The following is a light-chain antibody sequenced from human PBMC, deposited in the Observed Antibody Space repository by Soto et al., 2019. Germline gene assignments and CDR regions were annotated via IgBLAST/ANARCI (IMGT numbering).Light chain of an antibody. CDR1: SSDVGGYNH. Sequence: QSVLTQPASVSGSPGQSITISCTGTSSDVGGYNHVSWYQHHPDKAPKVIIFEVSNRPSGISSRFSGSGSGNTASLTISGLQAEDEADYYCASYTTTSTLWVFGGGTKLTVL. V-gene: IGLV2-14*01. CDR3: ASYTTTSTLWV. J-gene: IGLJ3*02. CDR2: EVS.